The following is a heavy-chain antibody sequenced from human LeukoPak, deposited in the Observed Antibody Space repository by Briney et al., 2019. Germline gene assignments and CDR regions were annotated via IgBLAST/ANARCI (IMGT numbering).Heavy chain of an antibody. J-gene: IGHJ5*02. D-gene: IGHD3-22*01. CDR3: ASPAYYDRFDP. V-gene: IGHV4-39*01. Sequence: ASQTLSLTCTVSGGSISSGSYYWGWIRQPPGKGLEWIGSIYYSGSTYYNPSLKSRVTISVDTSKNQFSLKLSSVTAADTAVYYCASPAYYDRFDPWGQGTLVTVSS. CDR2: IYYSGST. CDR1: GGSISSGSYY.